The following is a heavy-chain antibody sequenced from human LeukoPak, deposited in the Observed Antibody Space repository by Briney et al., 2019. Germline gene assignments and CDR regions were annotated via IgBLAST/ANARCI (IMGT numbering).Heavy chain of an antibody. CDR1: GFTFSSYS. V-gene: IGHV3-21*01. CDR2: ISNNNNYI. CDR3: ARGRAPGWFDP. J-gene: IGHJ5*02. Sequence: GGSLRLSCATSGFTFSSYSMNWVRQAPGKGLEWVSSISNNNNYIYYAESVRGRFTISRDNTKNSLYLQMNSLRAEDTAVYYCARGRAPGWFDPWGQGTLVTVSS.